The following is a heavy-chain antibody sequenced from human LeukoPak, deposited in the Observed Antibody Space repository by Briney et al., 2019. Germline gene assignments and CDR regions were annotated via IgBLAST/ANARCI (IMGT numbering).Heavy chain of an antibody. D-gene: IGHD3-10*01. CDR3: ARGPGYYGSGSYPSVY. J-gene: IGHJ4*02. CDR2: INHSGST. Sequence: SETLSLTCAVYGGSFSGYYWSWVRQPPGKGLEWIGEINHSGSTNYNPSLKSRVTISLGTSKNQFSLRLSSVTAADTAVYYCARGPGYYGSGSYPSVYWGQGTLVTVSS. V-gene: IGHV4-34*01. CDR1: GGSFSGYY.